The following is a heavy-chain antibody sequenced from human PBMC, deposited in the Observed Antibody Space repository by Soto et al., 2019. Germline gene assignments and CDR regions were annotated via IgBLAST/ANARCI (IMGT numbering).Heavy chain of an antibody. CDR3: AKLPPNYYDSSGYDY. CDR1: GFTFSSYG. V-gene: IGHV3-30*18. J-gene: IGHJ4*02. CDR2: ISYDGSNK. Sequence: GGSLRLSCAASGFTFSSYGMHWVRQAPGKGLEWVAVISYDGSNKYYADSVKGRFTISRDNSKNTLYLQMNSLRAEDTAVYYCAKLPPNYYDSSGYDYWGQGTLVTVSS. D-gene: IGHD3-22*01.